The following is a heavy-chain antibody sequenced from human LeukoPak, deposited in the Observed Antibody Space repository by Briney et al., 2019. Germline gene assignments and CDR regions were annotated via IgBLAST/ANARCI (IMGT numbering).Heavy chain of an antibody. J-gene: IGHJ3*02. Sequence: SETLSLTCTVSGGSISNYYWSWIRQPPGKGLEWIGYIYNSGSTNYNPSLKSRVTISVDTSKNRFSLKLSSVTAADTALYYCARDMGYCSGGSCYSRWAFDIWGQGTMVTVSS. CDR2: IYNSGST. D-gene: IGHD2-15*01. CDR1: GGSISNYY. CDR3: ARDMGYCSGGSCYSRWAFDI. V-gene: IGHV4-59*01.